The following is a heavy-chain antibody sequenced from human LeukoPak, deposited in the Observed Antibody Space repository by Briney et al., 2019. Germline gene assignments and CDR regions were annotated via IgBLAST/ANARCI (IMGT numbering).Heavy chain of an antibody. V-gene: IGHV3-7*01. CDR3: ARDYALLWFGELGPDAFDI. Sequence: GGSLRLPCAASGFTFSSYWMSWVRQAPGKGLEWVANIKQDGSEKYYVDSVKGRFTISRDNAKNSLYLQMNSLRAEDTAVYYCARDYALLWFGELGPDAFDIWGQGTMVTVSS. D-gene: IGHD3-10*01. CDR2: IKQDGSEK. J-gene: IGHJ3*02. CDR1: GFTFSSYW.